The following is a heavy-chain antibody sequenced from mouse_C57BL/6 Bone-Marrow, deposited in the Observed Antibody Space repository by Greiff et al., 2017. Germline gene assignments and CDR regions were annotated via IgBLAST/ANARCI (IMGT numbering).Heavy chain of an antibody. CDR1: GFSLTSYG. D-gene: IGHD2-4*01. J-gene: IGHJ4*01. CDR3: ARKGGYDYDENYYAMDY. CDR2: IWSGGST. Sequence: VQLQQSGPGLVQPSQSLSITCTVSGFSLTSYGVHWVRQSPGKGLEWLGVIWSGGSTDYNAAFRSRLSISKDNSKSQVFFKMNSLQADDTAIYYCARKGGYDYDENYYAMDYWGQGTSVTVSS. V-gene: IGHV2-2*01.